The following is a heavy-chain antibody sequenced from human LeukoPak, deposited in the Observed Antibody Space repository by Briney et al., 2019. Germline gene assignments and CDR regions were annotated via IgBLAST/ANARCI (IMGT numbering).Heavy chain of an antibody. CDR1: GGSISSYY. J-gene: IGHJ5*02. CDR2: IYTSGST. V-gene: IGHV4-4*07. D-gene: IGHD3-3*01. CDR3: ARQVDYDFWSGYLNWFDP. Sequence: SETLSLTCTVSGGSISSYYWSWIRQPAGKGLEWIGRIYTSGSTNYNPSLKSRVTMSVDTSKNQFSLKLSSVTAADTAVYYCARQVDYDFWSGYLNWFDPWGQGTLVTVSS.